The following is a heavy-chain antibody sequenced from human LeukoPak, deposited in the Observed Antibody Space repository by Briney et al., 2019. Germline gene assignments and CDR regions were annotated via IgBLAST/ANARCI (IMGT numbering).Heavy chain of an antibody. CDR2: INSAGRST. D-gene: IGHD6-6*01. V-gene: IGHV3-74*01. CDR3: SSGSWNAFDI. J-gene: IGHJ3*02. CDR1: LFTFSSYW. Sequence: PGGSLRLSRASSLFTFSSYWMHSVRQVAGKEVVGVSRINSAGRSTSYADSVRGRFTISRDNARHTLYVQIDRLSDKDTAGYYFSSGSWNAFDIWGRGTMVTVSS.